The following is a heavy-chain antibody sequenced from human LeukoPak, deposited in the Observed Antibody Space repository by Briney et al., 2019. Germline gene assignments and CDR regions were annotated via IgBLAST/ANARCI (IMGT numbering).Heavy chain of an antibody. Sequence: GGSLRLSCAASGFTFPTYSMNWVRQAPGKGLEWVSGISGSGGSTYYADSVKGRFTISRDNSKNTLYLQMNSLRAEDTAVYYCAKGLRTTVTTYFDYWGQGTLVAVSS. J-gene: IGHJ4*02. D-gene: IGHD4-17*01. V-gene: IGHV3-23*01. CDR2: ISGSGGST. CDR1: GFTFPTYS. CDR3: AKGLRTTVTTYFDY.